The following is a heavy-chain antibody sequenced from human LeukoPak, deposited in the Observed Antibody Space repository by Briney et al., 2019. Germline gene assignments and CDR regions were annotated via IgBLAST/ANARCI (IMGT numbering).Heavy chain of an antibody. D-gene: IGHD3-3*01. V-gene: IGHV3-23*01. CDR1: GFTFSNYA. CDR3: AKDFSSYYDFWSGYPH. Sequence: GGSLRLSCAASGFTFSNYAMSWVRQAPGKGLDWVSAISGSGGSTYYADSVKGRFTISRDNSKNTLYLQLNSLRADDTAVYYCAKDFSSYYDFWSGYPHGGRGTVVTVSS. CDR2: ISGSGGST. J-gene: IGHJ4*02.